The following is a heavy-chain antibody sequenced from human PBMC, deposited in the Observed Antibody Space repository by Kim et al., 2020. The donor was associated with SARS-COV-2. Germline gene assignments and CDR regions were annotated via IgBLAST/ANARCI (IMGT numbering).Heavy chain of an antibody. CDR3: SKDHPRRGWTTFDS. Sequence: GGSLRLSCRASGFAFGAYAMTWVRQAPGKGLEWVASVNNGNNPYYANSVKGRFTVSRDNAESTLYLQMNGLRVEDTALYYYSKDHPRRGWTTFDSWGQGT. J-gene: IGHJ4*02. V-gene: IGHV3-23*05. CDR2: VNNGNNP. CDR1: GFAFGAYA. D-gene: IGHD6-19*01.